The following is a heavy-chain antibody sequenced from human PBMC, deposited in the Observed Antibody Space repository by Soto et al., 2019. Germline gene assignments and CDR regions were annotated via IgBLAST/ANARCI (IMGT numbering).Heavy chain of an antibody. Sequence: GASVKVSCKASGYTFTSYGISWVRQAPGQGLEWMGWISAYNGNTNYAQKLQGRVTMTTDTSTSTAYMELRSLRSDDTAVYYCARPIAAIPDYYYYYGMDVWGQGTTVTVSS. CDR1: GYTFTSYG. J-gene: IGHJ6*02. CDR3: ARPIAAIPDYYYYYGMDV. V-gene: IGHV1-18*01. CDR2: ISAYNGNT. D-gene: IGHD6-13*01.